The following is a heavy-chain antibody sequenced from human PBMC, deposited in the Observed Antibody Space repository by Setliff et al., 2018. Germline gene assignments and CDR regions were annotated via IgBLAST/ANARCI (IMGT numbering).Heavy chain of an antibody. J-gene: IGHJ6*01. CDR2: CDPEYGKT. CDR3: VIVGSGRGLSYYNIDV. CDR1: GHILSEVS. D-gene: IGHD3-10*01. Sequence: ASVKVSCQVPGHILSEVSMYWVRQAPGKGLEWIGGCDPEYGKTFDAQKFQGRVTMTEDTSTDTDYMVLSTLRSEDTAVYYCVIVGSGRGLSYYNIDVWGQGTTVTVSS. V-gene: IGHV1-24*01.